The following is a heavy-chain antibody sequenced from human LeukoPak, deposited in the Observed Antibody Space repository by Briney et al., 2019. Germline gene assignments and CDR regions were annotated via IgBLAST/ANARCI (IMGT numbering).Heavy chain of an antibody. Sequence: SETLSLTCTVSGGSLSTYFWNWIRQPAGKGLEWIGRIYSSGSTNYHPSLKSRVTMSVDTSKNQFSLKLNSVTAADTAVYYCAREGMATIHFDHWGQGILVTFSS. J-gene: IGHJ4*02. CDR1: GGSLSTYF. CDR3: AREGMATIHFDH. V-gene: IGHV4-4*07. CDR2: IYSSGST. D-gene: IGHD5-24*01.